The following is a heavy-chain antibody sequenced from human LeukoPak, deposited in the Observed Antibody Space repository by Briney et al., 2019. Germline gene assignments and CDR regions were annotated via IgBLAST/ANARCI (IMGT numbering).Heavy chain of an antibody. CDR3: ARGIRTPNTYYYGSGRYYFDY. CDR2: IYYSGST. CDR1: GGSISSGDYY. D-gene: IGHD3-10*01. J-gene: IGHJ4*02. Sequence: SETLSLTCTVSGGSISSGDYYWSWIRQPPGKGLEWIGSIYYSGSTYYNPSLKSRVTISVDTSKNQFSLKLSSVTAADTAVYYCARGIRTPNTYYYGSGRYYFDYWGQGTLVTVSS. V-gene: IGHV4-39*07.